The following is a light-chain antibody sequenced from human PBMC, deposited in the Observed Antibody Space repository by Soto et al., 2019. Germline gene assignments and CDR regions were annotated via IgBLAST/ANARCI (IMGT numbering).Light chain of an antibody. CDR3: QHYNSYSEA. J-gene: IGKJ1*01. CDR2: KAS. Sequence: DIQMTHSPSTLSAPVGDRSTILFVASQSISSWLAWYQQKPGKAPKLLIYKASTLKSGVPSRFSGSGSGTEFTLTISSLQPDDFATYYCQHYNSYSEAFGQGTKVDI. CDR1: QSISSW. V-gene: IGKV1-5*03.